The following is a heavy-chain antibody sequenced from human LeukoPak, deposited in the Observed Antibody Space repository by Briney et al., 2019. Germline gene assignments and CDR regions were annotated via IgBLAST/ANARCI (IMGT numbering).Heavy chain of an antibody. CDR2: ISNSGDYI. CDR1: GFTFSSFT. D-gene: IGHD6-19*01. CDR3: AREMYAGWYFAFDI. Sequence: PGGSLRLSCTVSGFTFSSFTMTWVRQGPGKGLEWVASISNSGDYISYADSLKGRFTISRDNAKNSLFLQMSSLRAEDTAVYYCAREMYAGWYFAFDIWGQGTMVTVS. J-gene: IGHJ3*02. V-gene: IGHV3-21*01.